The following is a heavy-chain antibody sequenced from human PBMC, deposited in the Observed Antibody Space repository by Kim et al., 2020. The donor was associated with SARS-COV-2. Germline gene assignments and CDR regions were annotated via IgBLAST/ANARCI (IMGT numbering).Heavy chain of an antibody. CDR2: VEYSGNT. D-gene: IGHD3-10*01. CDR3: AMYGLGSYLDY. Sequence: SEILSLTCIVSGGSMTTYYWNWIRQSPGRGLEWIGFVEYSGNTNYNPSLQSRVTMSMDTSKNQFSLNLSSVTAADTAIYYCAMYGLGSYLDYWGQGTPVTVSS. V-gene: IGHV4-59*08. CDR1: GGSMTTYY. J-gene: IGHJ4*02.